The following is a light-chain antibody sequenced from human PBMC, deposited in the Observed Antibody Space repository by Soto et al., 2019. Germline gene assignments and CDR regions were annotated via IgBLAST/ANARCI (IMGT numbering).Light chain of an antibody. Sequence: QSALTQPASVSGSPGQSVTISCTGTSSDVGAYKYVSWYQKHPGKAPKLMIYGVSNRPSGVSNRFSGSKSGNTAFLTISVLPRKDAADYYGSSFTGPTNLDVFATGTKCTV. J-gene: IGLJ1*01. CDR2: GVS. V-gene: IGLV2-14*03. CDR3: SSFTGPTNLDV. CDR1: SSDVGAYKY.